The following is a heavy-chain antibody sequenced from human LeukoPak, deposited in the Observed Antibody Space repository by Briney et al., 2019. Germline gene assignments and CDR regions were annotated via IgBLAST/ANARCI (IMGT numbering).Heavy chain of an antibody. Sequence: SETLSLTCTVSGGSISNYYWRWIRQPPGKGLEWIGYIYYSGTTNYNPSLKSRVTISLDTSKSQFSLKLRSVTAADTAVYYCARGKKDDTGSYPAPCWSQGTLVTVSS. CDR2: IYYSGTT. V-gene: IGHV4-59*01. J-gene: IGHJ4*02. CDR3: ARGKKDDTGSYPAPC. CDR1: GGSISNYY. D-gene: IGHD3-10*01.